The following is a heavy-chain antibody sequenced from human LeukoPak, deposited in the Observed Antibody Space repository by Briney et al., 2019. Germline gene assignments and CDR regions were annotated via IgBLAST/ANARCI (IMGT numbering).Heavy chain of an antibody. V-gene: IGHV3-30*02. Sequence: GGSLRLSCAASGFTFSSYAMHWVRQAPGKGLEWVAFIRYDGNNKYYADSVKGRFTVSRDNSKNTMYLQMNSLRAEDTALYYCVKGPDYYGSGSYLWYMDVWGKGTTVIISS. J-gene: IGHJ6*03. D-gene: IGHD3-10*01. CDR3: VKGPDYYGSGSYLWYMDV. CDR1: GFTFSSYA. CDR2: IRYDGNNK.